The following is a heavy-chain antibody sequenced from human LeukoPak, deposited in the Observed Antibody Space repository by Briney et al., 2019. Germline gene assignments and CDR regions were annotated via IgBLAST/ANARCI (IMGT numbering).Heavy chain of an antibody. CDR2: IYYSGST. CDR3: ASPGIVAAGTDRGFDY. J-gene: IGHJ4*02. Sequence: SETLSLTCTVSGASISGYYWSWIRQPPGKGMEWIGFIYYSGSTNYNPSLKSRVTISVDTSKNQFSLRLNSVTAADTAVYYCASPGIVAAGTDRGFDYWGQGTLVTVSS. V-gene: IGHV4-59*01. D-gene: IGHD6-13*01. CDR1: GASISGYY.